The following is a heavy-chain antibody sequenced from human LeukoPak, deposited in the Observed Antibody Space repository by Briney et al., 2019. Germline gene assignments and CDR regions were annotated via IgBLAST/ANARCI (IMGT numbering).Heavy chain of an antibody. CDR3: ARDPVTYYYDSSGYYPDY. V-gene: IGHV1-46*01. CDR2: INPSGGST. CDR1: GYTFTSYY. D-gene: IGHD3-22*01. J-gene: IGHJ4*02. Sequence: ASVKVSCKASGYTFTSYYIHWVRQAPGQGLEWMGIINPSGGSTSYAQKFQGRVTMTRDTSTSTVYMELSSLRSEDTAVYYCARDPVTYYYDSSGYYPDYWGQGTLVTVSS.